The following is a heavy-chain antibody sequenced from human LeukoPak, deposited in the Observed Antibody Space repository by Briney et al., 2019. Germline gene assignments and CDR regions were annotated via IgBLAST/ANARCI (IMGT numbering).Heavy chain of an antibody. D-gene: IGHD3-16*01. V-gene: IGHV1-18*01. J-gene: IGHJ4*02. CDR1: GYTFTSYG. CDR3: ARDSVHDYVIKEYYFDY. CDR2: ISAYNGNT. Sequence: GASVKVSCKASGYTFTSYGISWVRQAPGQGLEWMGWISAYNGNTNYAQKIQGRVTMTTDTSTSTAYMELRSLRSDDTAVYYCARDSVHDYVIKEYYFDYWGQGTLVTVSS.